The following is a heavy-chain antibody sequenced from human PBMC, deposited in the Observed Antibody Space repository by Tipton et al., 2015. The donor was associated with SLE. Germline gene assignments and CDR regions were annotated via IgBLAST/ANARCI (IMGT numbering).Heavy chain of an antibody. CDR3: ARGWSSSSFDY. D-gene: IGHD6-6*01. CDR1: GGSISSSSYY. V-gene: IGHV4-39*07. J-gene: IGHJ4*02. CDR2: IYYGGST. Sequence: LRLSCTVSGGSISSSSYYWGWIRQPPGKGLEWIGIIYYGGSTYYNPSHKSRVTISVDTSKNQFSLKLSSVTAADTAVYYCARGWSSSSFDYWGQGTLVTVSS.